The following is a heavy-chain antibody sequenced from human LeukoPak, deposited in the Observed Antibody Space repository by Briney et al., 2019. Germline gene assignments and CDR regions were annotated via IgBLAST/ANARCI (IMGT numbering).Heavy chain of an antibody. D-gene: IGHD2-15*01. CDR2: INHSGST. Sequence: KPSETLSLTCAVYGGSFSGYYWSWIRQPPGKGLEWIGEINHSGSTNYNPSLKSRVTISVDTSKNQSSLKLSSVTAADTAVYYCARGLCSGGSCYPDHFDYWGQGTLVTVSS. CDR3: ARGLCSGGSCYPDHFDY. V-gene: IGHV4-34*01. CDR1: GGSFSGYY. J-gene: IGHJ4*02.